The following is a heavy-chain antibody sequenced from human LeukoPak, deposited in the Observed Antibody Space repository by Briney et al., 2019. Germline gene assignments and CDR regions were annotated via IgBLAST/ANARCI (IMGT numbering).Heavy chain of an antibody. J-gene: IGHJ5*02. Sequence: SETLSLTCAVSGGSISSSNWWSWVRQPPGKGLEWIGEIYHSGSTNYNPSLKSRVTISVDKSKNQFSLKLSSVTAADTAVYYCARGRGELWSGEWQNNWFDPWGQGTLVTVSS. CDR1: GGSISSSNW. CDR3: ARGRGELWSGEWQNNWFDP. V-gene: IGHV4-4*02. CDR2: IYHSGST. D-gene: IGHD3-10*01.